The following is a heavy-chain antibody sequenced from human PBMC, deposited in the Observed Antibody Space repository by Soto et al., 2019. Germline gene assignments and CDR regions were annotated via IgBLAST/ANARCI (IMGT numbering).Heavy chain of an antibody. D-gene: IGHD4-17*01. CDR3: ARGFTVTTGTTDAFDI. CDR1: GFTVSSNY. J-gene: IGHJ3*02. Sequence: GGSLRLSCAASGFTVSSNYMTWVRQAPGKGLEWVSVIYSGGSTSSADSVKGRFTISRDSSKNTLYLQMNSLRAEDTAVYYCARGFTVTTGTTDAFDIWGEGTMVTVSS. CDR2: IYSGGST. V-gene: IGHV3-53*01.